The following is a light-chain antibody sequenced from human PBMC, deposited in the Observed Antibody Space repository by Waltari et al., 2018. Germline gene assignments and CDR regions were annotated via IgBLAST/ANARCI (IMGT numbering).Light chain of an antibody. Sequence: EIVMTQSPATLSVSPGERATLSCRASQSVSSKLAWYQQKPGQAPRLLIYGASTRAIGIPARFSGSGSGPEFTLTISSLQYEDFAVYYCQQYNNWPPWWTFGQGTKVEIK. CDR1: QSVSSK. CDR2: GAS. J-gene: IGKJ1*01. V-gene: IGKV3-15*01. CDR3: QQYNNWPPWWT.